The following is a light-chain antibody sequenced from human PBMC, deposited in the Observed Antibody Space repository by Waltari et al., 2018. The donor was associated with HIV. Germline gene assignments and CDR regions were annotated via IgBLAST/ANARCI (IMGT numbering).Light chain of an antibody. CDR1: QSISNN. V-gene: IGKV3-15*01. CDR2: GAS. Sequence: EIVMTQSPATLSVSPGDRATLSCRASQSISNNLAWYQQKHGQPPRLLIYGASTRATGVPARFSGSGSGTDFTLTINSLQSEDFAVYCCQQYNDWPLFTFGPGTKVEIK. J-gene: IGKJ3*01. CDR3: QQYNDWPLFT.